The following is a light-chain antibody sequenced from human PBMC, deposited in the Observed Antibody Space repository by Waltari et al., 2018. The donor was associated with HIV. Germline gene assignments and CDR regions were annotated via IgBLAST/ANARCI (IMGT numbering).Light chain of an antibody. Sequence: SYELTQPFSVSVALGQTVRITCGGSTIGTKDVHWYQQRPGQAPLSVLFNDRNPPSGIPESFAGSKSRNTATRTISGAQAGDDADYYCQVWHYSVVFGGGTKLTVL. V-gene: IGLV3-9*01. CDR2: NDR. CDR1: TIGTKD. CDR3: QVWHYSVV. J-gene: IGLJ3*02.